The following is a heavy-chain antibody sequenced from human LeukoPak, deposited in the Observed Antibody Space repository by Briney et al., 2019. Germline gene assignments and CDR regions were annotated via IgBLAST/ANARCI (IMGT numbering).Heavy chain of an antibody. CDR3: ARERCSSTSCPPYYYYMDV. CDR1: GGSFSGYY. CDR2: INHSGST. Sequence: PSETLSLTCAVYGGSFSGYYWSWIRQPPGKGLEWIGEINHSGSTNYHPSLKSRVTISVDTSKNQFSLKLSSVTAADTAVYYCARERCSSTSCPPYYYYMDVWGKGTTVTVSS. V-gene: IGHV4-34*01. J-gene: IGHJ6*03. D-gene: IGHD2-2*01.